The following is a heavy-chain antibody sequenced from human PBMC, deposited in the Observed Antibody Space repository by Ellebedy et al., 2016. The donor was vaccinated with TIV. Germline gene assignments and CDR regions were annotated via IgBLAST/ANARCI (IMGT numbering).Heavy chain of an antibody. J-gene: IGHJ5*02. D-gene: IGHD1-1*01. Sequence: SETLSLTCTVSGGSISDSSWSWIRQAPGKGLEWIAYIHYSGSIDYSPSLKSRLTVSRDTSKNEVSLSVISVTAADTAVYYCARDRFWGNWRYKGNWLDPWGQGTLVTVSS. CDR2: IHYSGSI. CDR3: ARDRFWGNWRYKGNWLDP. CDR1: GGSISDSS. V-gene: IGHV4-59*01.